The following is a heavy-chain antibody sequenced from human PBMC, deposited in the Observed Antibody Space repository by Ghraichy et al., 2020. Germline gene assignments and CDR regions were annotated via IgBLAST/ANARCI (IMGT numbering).Heavy chain of an antibody. J-gene: IGHJ5*02. Sequence: ETLSLTCTVSGGSISSYYWSWIRQPAGKGLEWIGRIYTSGSTNYNPSLKSRVTMSVDTSKNQFSLKLSSVTAADTAVYYCARDGYCSSTSCYGSWFDPWGQGTLVTVSS. D-gene: IGHD2-2*03. CDR1: GGSISSYY. CDR3: ARDGYCSSTSCYGSWFDP. V-gene: IGHV4-4*07. CDR2: IYTSGST.